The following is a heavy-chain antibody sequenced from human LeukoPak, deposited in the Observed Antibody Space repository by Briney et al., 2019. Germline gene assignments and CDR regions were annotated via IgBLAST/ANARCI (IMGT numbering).Heavy chain of an antibody. J-gene: IGHJ4*02. Sequence: SETLSLTCTVSGGSISSYYWSWIRQPPGKGLEWIGYIYYSGSTNYNPSLKSRVTISVDASKNQFSLKLSSVTAADTAVYYCARGSTSLTGFDYWGQGTLVTVSS. CDR3: ARGSTSLTGFDY. V-gene: IGHV4-59*01. CDR2: IYYSGST. CDR1: GGSISSYY. D-gene: IGHD2-2*01.